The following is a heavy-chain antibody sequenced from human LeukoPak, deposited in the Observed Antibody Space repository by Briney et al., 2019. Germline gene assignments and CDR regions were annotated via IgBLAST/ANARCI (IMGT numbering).Heavy chain of an antibody. CDR3: ARARDGHINNWFDP. J-gene: IGHJ5*02. CDR2: IYYSGST. CDR1: GGSINSYY. V-gene: IGHV4-59*01. Sequence: PSETLSLTCTVSGGSINSYYWSWIRQPPGKGLEWIGYIYYSGSTNYNPSLKSRVTIPVDTSKNQFSLKMSSVTAADTAVYYCARARDGHINNWFDPWGQGTLVIVSS. D-gene: IGHD5-24*01.